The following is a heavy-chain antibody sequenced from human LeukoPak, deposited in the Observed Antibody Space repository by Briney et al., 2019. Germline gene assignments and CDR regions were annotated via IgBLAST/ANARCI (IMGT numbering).Heavy chain of an antibody. Sequence: ASVKVSFKSSVGTFSIYAISWVRQGPGQGLEWRGGISAYNGNTNYAQKHQCRVTMTTDTSTSTTYQDLRRLRSDDTAVYYWAKDRKYSSQTTQGGYYYYYMDVWGKGTTVTVSS. CDR1: VGTFSIYA. J-gene: IGHJ6*03. D-gene: IGHD6-6*01. CDR2: ISAYNGNT. V-gene: IGHV1-18*01. CDR3: AKDRKYSSQTTQGGYYYYYMDV.